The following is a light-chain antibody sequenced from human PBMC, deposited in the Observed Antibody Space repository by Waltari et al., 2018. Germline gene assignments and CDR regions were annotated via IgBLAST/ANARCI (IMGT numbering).Light chain of an antibody. CDR2: DVS. CDR3: SSYTTSKTRV. CDR1: SSDVGGYNY. V-gene: IGLV2-14*01. Sequence: QSALTQAASVSGSPGQSITISCTGTSSDVGGYNYVSWYQQHPGKAPTLMIYDVSNRPSGVSNRFSGSKSGNTASLTISGLQAEDEADYYCSSYTTSKTRVFGGGTKLTVL. J-gene: IGLJ3*02.